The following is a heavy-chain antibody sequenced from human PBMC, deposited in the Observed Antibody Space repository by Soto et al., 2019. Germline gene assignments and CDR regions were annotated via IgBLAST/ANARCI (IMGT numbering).Heavy chain of an antibody. CDR3: VRGGNPYHYATSGPGTFDI. CDR2: TSFSGYT. CDR1: GDSVSGGDSY. Sequence: QVQLQESGPGLVKPSQTLSLTCTVSGDSVSGGDSYWSWIRQPPGQALEWIGYTSFSGYTSYTPSLKSRVTISVDMSKSQFSLRLTSVTAADTAIYYCVRGGNPYHYATSGPGTFDIWCQGTLVSVSS. J-gene: IGHJ4*02. V-gene: IGHV4-30-4*01. D-gene: IGHD3-22*01.